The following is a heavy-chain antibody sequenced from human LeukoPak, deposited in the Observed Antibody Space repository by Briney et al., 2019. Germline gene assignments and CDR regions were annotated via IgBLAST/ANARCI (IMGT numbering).Heavy chain of an antibody. CDR3: GGEPRLLDV. CDR2: IYYSGTT. J-gene: IGHJ6*04. D-gene: IGHD2-15*01. V-gene: IGHV4-59*01. Sequence: SSETLSLTCTVSGGSITSSYWSGFRQPPGGELESIGYIYYSGTTKSNPSLESRVTISVDTSKNQLSLKLSFVTAADTATYYCGGEPRLLDVWGKGITVTVSS. CDR1: GGSITSSY.